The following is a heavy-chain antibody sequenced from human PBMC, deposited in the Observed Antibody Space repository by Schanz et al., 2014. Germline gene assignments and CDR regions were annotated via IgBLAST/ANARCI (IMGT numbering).Heavy chain of an antibody. D-gene: IGHD3-10*01. V-gene: IGHV3-7*01. CDR1: GFTFSAHW. J-gene: IGHJ4*02. CDR2: IKQDGREP. Sequence: EVQLVESGGGLVQPGGSLRLSCAASGFTFSAHWMSWVRQAPGKGLEWVAMIKQDGREPYYVVSVVGRFTISSDKARNSLHLQMNSLRTEDTATYYCAMLDSTREVHWGQGTLVSVSS. CDR3: AMLDSTREVH.